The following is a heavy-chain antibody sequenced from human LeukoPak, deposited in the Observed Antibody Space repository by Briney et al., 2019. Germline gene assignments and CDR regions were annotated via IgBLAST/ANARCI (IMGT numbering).Heavy chain of an antibody. V-gene: IGHV4-4*02. CDR3: ARDFSGLSPSSWPLNAFDI. CDR2: IYHSGST. D-gene: IGHD6-13*01. CDR1: GGSISSSNW. Sequence: PSGTLSLTCAVSGGSISSSNWWSWVRQPPGKGLEWIGEIYHSGSTNYNPSLKSRVTISVDKSKNQFSLKLSSVTAADTAVYYCARDFSGLSPSSWPLNAFDIWGQGTMVTVSS. J-gene: IGHJ3*02.